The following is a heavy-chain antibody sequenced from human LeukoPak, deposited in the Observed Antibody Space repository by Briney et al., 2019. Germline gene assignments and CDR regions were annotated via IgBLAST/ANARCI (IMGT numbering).Heavy chain of an antibody. V-gene: IGHV3-9*01. D-gene: IGHD5-18*01. CDR2: ISWNSGSI. CDR1: GFTFDDYA. Sequence: GGSLRLSCAASGFTFDDYAMHWVRQAPGKGLEWVSGISWNSGSIGYADSVKGRFTISGDNAKNSLYLQMNSLRAEDTALYYCAKDKGIQLWFFDYWGQGTLVTVSS. J-gene: IGHJ4*02. CDR3: AKDKGIQLWFFDY.